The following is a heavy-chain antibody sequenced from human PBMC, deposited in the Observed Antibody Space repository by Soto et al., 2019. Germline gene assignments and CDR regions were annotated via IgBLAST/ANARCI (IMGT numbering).Heavy chain of an antibody. J-gene: IGHJ4*02. V-gene: IGHV4-39*01. Sequence: SETLSLTCIVSGESISSSSYYWGWIRQPPGKGLEWIGSIYYSGRTYYNPSFKSRVTISIDTSKNQFSLKLSSVTATDTAVYYCARKRNKVVTQAYFDHWGQGALVTVS. CDR1: GESISSSSYY. CDR2: IYYSGRT. CDR3: ARKRNKVVTQAYFDH. D-gene: IGHD2-21*02.